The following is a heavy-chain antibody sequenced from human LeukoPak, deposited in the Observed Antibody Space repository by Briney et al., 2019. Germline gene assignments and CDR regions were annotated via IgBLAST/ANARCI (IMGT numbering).Heavy chain of an antibody. CDR1: GFTFSNYY. CDR2: ISSSGSTI. Sequence: GGSLRLSCAASGFTFSNYYMSWIRHAPGKGLEWVSYISSSGSTICYADSVKGRFTISRDNAKNSLYLQMNSLRAEDTAVYYCARDGSGWYPHAFDIWGQGTMVTVSS. CDR3: ARDGSGWYPHAFDI. V-gene: IGHV3-11*04. D-gene: IGHD6-19*01. J-gene: IGHJ3*02.